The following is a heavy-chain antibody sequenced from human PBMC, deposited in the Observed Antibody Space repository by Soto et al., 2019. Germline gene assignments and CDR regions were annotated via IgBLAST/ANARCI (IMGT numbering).Heavy chain of an antibody. CDR1: GFIFSNPW. D-gene: IGHD1-1*01. CDR2: IRSKADGGTV. Sequence: EVQLVESGGGLVKPGGSLRLSCAASGFIFSNPWMNWVRQAPGQGLEWVGRIRSKADGGTVDYAAPVKGRFTISRDDSKNTLYLQMHNLKTEDTAVYYCTTDPPNWDYFDYWGQGTLVIVSS. CDR3: TTDPPNWDYFDY. J-gene: IGHJ4*02. V-gene: IGHV3-15*07.